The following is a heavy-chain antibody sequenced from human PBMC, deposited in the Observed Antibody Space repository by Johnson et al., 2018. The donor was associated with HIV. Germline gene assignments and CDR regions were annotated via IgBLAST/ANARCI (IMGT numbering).Heavy chain of an antibody. J-gene: IGHJ3*02. Sequence: VQLVESGGGVVRPGGSLRLSCAASGFTFSSYWMSWVRQAPGKGLAWVANIKQDGSEKYYVASVKGRFTISRDNAKKSLYLQMNSLRAGDTAVYSCAREGDGGAFYIWGQGTMVTVSS. CDR2: IKQDGSEK. D-gene: IGHD3-16*01. V-gene: IGHV3-7*04. CDR3: AREGDGGAFYI. CDR1: GFTFSSYW.